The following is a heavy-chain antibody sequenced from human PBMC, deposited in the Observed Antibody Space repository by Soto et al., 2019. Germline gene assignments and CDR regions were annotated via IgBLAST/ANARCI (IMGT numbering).Heavy chain of an antibody. V-gene: IGHV4-59*01. CDR3: ARSGYSSGWYLYYYYGMDV. CDR2: IYYSGST. J-gene: IGHJ6*02. D-gene: IGHD6-19*01. CDR1: GGSISSYY. Sequence: QVQLQESGPGLVKPSETLSLTCTVSGGSISSYYWSWIRQPPGKGLEWIGYIYYSGSTNYNPSLKNRVTISVDTSKNQFSLKLSSVTAADTAVYYCARSGYSSGWYLYYYYGMDVWGQGTTVTVSS.